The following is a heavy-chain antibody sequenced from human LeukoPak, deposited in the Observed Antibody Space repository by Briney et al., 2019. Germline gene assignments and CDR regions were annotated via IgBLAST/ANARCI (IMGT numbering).Heavy chain of an antibody. CDR1: GGSISSYY. J-gene: IGHJ4*02. V-gene: IGHV4-59*08. CDR2: IYYSGST. CDR3: ARLQVPNIVGALGQFDY. D-gene: IGHD1-26*01. Sequence: SETLPLTCTVSGGSISSYYWSWIRQPPGKGLEWIGYIYYSGSTNYNPSLKSRVTISVDTSKNQFSLKLSSVTAADTAVYYCARLQVPNIVGALGQFDYWGQGTLVTVSS.